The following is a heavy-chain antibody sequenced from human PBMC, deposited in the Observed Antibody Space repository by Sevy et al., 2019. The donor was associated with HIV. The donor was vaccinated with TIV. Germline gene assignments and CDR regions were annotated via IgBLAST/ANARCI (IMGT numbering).Heavy chain of an antibody. Sequence: GGSLRLSCAASGFTFSSYGMHWVRQAPGKGLDWVTVISYDGSNKYYADSVKGRFTISRDNSKNTLYLQMNSLRVEETAVYYCAKGGQWLVRDWFDPWGQGTLVTVYS. V-gene: IGHV3-30*18. CDR3: AKGGQWLVRDWFDP. J-gene: IGHJ5*02. CDR2: ISYDGSNK. CDR1: GFTFSSYG. D-gene: IGHD6-19*01.